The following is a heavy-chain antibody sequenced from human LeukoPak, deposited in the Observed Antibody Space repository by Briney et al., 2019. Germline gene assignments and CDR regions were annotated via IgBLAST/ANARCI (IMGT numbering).Heavy chain of an antibody. D-gene: IGHD5-12*01. CDR2: IYTSGST. J-gene: IGHJ4*02. V-gene: IGHV4-4*07. Sequence: PSETLSLTCTVSGGSISSYYCNWIRRPAGEGLEWIGRIYTSGSTNYNPSLKSRVTMSVDTSKNQFSLKLSSVTAADTAVYYCTIEIPHSGYPYWGQGTLVTVSS. CDR3: TIEIPHSGYPY. CDR1: GGSISSYY.